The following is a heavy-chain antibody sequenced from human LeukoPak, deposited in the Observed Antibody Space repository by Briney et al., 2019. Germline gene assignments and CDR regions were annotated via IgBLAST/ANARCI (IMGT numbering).Heavy chain of an antibody. J-gene: IGHJ4*02. CDR2: ISYDGSNK. V-gene: IGHV3-30-3*01. Sequence: PGGSLRLSCAASGFTFSSYAMHWVRQAPGKGLEWVAVISYDGSNKYYADSVKGRFTISRDNSKNTLYLQMSSLRVEDTAVYYCAKDLAYSGSLEDWGQGTLVTVSS. CDR3: AKDLAYSGSLED. CDR1: GFTFSSYA. D-gene: IGHD1-26*01.